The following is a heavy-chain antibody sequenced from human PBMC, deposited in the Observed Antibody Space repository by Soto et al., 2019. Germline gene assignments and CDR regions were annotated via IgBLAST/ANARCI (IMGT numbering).Heavy chain of an antibody. D-gene: IGHD2-15*01. CDR3: ARGSYCSGGTCTNWFDP. CDR2: ISTSIGHT. Sequence: GASVKVSCKASGYMFNDYAISWVRQAPGQGLEWVGWISTSIGHTNYAQSFQGRVTMTTDRSTATAYMELRSLGSDDTAVYYCARGSYCSGGTCTNWFDPWGHGTLVTVSS. V-gene: IGHV1-18*01. CDR1: GYMFNDYA. J-gene: IGHJ5*02.